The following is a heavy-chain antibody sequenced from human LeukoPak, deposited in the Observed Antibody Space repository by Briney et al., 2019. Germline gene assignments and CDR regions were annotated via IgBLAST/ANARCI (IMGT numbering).Heavy chain of an antibody. J-gene: IGHJ4*02. Sequence: GRSLRLSCAASGFTFSSYGMHWVRQAPGKGLEWVAVISYDGSNKYYADSVKGRFTISRDNSMNTLYLQMNSLRAEDTAVYYCARGIGYSSSWYGYYFDYWGQGTLVTVSS. V-gene: IGHV3-30*03. CDR3: ARGIGYSSSWYGYYFDY. D-gene: IGHD6-13*01. CDR1: GFTFSSYG. CDR2: ISYDGSNK.